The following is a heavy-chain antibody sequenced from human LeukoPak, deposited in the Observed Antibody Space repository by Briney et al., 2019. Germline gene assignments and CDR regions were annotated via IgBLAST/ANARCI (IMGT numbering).Heavy chain of an antibody. Sequence: SGGSLRLSCAASGFTFSRYWMSWVRQAPGKGLEWVANIKQDGTEKYYVDSVKGRFTISRDNAKNSLYLQMNSLRAEDTAVYYCAKTNPGNGDYFDYWGQGTLVTVSS. D-gene: IGHD4-17*01. CDR3: AKTNPGNGDYFDY. CDR1: GFTFSRYW. J-gene: IGHJ4*02. CDR2: IKQDGTEK. V-gene: IGHV3-7*01.